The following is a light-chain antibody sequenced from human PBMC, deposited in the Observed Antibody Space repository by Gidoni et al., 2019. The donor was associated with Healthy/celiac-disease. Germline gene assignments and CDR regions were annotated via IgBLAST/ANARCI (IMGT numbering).Light chain of an antibody. CDR3: QQYNNWPGT. V-gene: IGKV3-15*01. CDR1: QSVSSN. J-gene: IGKJ4*01. CDR2: GAS. Sequence: EIVMTQSPATLSVSPGERATLSCRASQSVSSNFAWYQQKPGQAPRLIIYGASTRATGIPARFSGSGSGTEFTLTISSLQSEDFAFYYCQQYNNWPGTFGGGTKVEIK.